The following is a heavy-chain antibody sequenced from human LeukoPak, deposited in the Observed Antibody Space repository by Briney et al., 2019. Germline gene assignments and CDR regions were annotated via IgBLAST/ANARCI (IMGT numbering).Heavy chain of an antibody. CDR2: IYYSGTT. J-gene: IGHJ5*02. Sequence: SSETRSLTCTVSGGSFSSYYWSWIRQPPGKGLEWIGYIYYSGTTKYNPSLKSRVTISVDTSKNQFSLKLSSVTAADTAVYYCARHQGGSSWGFDPWGQGILVTVSS. CDR3: ARHQGGSSWGFDP. V-gene: IGHV4-59*08. D-gene: IGHD3-10*01. CDR1: GGSFSSYY.